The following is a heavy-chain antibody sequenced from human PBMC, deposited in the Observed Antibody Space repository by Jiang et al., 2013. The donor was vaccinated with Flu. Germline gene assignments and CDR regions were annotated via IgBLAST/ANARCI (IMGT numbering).Heavy chain of an antibody. Sequence: AEVKKPGASVKVSCKASGYTFTSYDINWVRQATGQGLEWMGWMNPNSGNTGYAQKFQGRVTMTRNTSISTAYMELSSLRSEDTAVYYCASTLGYSSGWYGRGVFDIWGQGTMVTVSS. CDR3: ASTLGYSSGWYGRGVFDI. V-gene: IGHV1-8*01. CDR1: GYTFTSYD. D-gene: IGHD6-19*01. CDR2: MNPNSGNT. J-gene: IGHJ3*02.